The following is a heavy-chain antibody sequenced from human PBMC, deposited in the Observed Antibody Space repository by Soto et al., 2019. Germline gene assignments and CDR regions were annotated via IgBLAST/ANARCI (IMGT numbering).Heavy chain of an antibody. J-gene: IGHJ4*02. Sequence: QVQLVQSGAEVKKPGASVRVSCKASGYTFTTFAMHWVRQTPGQRPEWMGWINAGNSDTRYSPKFQGRVTITRDTSASTAYMDLHRLTSEDTAVYYCARGYGTDYWGQGTRVTVSS. CDR1: GYTFTTFA. D-gene: IGHD5-18*01. CDR2: INAGNSDT. V-gene: IGHV1-3*01. CDR3: ARGYGTDY.